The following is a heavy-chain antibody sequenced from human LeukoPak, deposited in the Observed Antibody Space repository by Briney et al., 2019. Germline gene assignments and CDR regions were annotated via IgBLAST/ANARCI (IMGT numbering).Heavy chain of an antibody. CDR2: IYYSGST. CDR3: ARGLITLVRGSFDY. J-gene: IGHJ4*02. CDR1: GGSISSYY. Sequence: SETLSLTCTVSGGSISSYYWSWIRQPPGKGLEWIGYIYYSGSTNYNPSLKSRVTISVDTSMNQFSLKLNSVTAADTAVYYCARGLITLVRGSFDYWGQGTLVTVSS. V-gene: IGHV4-59*01. D-gene: IGHD3-10*01.